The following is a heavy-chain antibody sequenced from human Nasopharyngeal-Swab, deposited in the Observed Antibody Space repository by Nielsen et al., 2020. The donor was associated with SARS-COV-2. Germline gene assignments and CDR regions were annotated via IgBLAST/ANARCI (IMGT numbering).Heavy chain of an antibody. CDR3: ARKGAMDV. Sequence: ASVKVSSKVSGYTFTSYDINWVRQGTGQGLEWMGWMNPHSGNTGYAQNFQGRVSMTRNTSISTAYMELRSLRLEDTAVYYCARKGAMDVWGQGTTVTVSS. J-gene: IGHJ6*02. CDR2: MNPHSGNT. CDR1: GYTFTSYD. V-gene: IGHV1-8*01.